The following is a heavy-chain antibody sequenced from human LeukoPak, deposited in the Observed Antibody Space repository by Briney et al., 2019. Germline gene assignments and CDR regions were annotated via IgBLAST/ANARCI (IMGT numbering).Heavy chain of an antibody. D-gene: IGHD1-26*01. CDR2: IYYSGST. Sequence: SETLSLTCTVSGGSISSYYWSWIRQPPGKGLEWIGYIYYSGSTNYNPSLKSRVTISVDTSKNQFSLKLSSVTAADTAIYYCVKDNGRWFDPWGQGTLVIVSS. J-gene: IGHJ5*02. CDR3: VKDNGRWFDP. CDR1: GGSISSYY. V-gene: IGHV4-59*01.